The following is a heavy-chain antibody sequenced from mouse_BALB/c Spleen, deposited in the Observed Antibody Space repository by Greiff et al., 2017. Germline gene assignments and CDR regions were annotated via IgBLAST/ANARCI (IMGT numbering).Heavy chain of an antibody. CDR3: AREFITTATFAY. Sequence: EVKLMESGGGLVQPGGSRKLSCAASGFTFSSFGMHWVRQAPEKGLEWVAYISSGSSTIYYADTVKGRFTISRDNPKNTLFLQMTSLRSEDTAMYYCAREFITTATFAYWGQGTLVTVSA. D-gene: IGHD1-2*01. J-gene: IGHJ3*01. CDR2: ISSGSSTI. V-gene: IGHV5-17*02. CDR1: GFTFSSFG.